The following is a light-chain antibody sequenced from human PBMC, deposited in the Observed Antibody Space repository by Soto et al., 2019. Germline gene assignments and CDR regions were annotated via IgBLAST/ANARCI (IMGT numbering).Light chain of an antibody. CDR2: KAS. CDR3: QQYNSYPGGFT. V-gene: IGKV1-5*03. J-gene: IGKJ3*01. Sequence: DIQMTQSPSTLSASVGDRVTITCRASQSISSWLAWYQHKPGKAPKLLIYKASSLESGDPSRFSGSGSGTEFTLTISSLQPDDFATYYCQQYNSYPGGFTFGPGTKVDIK. CDR1: QSISSW.